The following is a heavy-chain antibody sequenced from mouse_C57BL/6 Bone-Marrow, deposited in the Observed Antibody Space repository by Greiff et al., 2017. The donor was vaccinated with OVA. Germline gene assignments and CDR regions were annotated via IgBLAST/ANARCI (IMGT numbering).Heavy chain of an antibody. D-gene: IGHD2-12*01. Sequence: QVQLQQPGAELVMPGASVKLSCKASGYTFTSYWMHWVKQRPGQGLEWIGEIDPSDSYTNYNQKFKGKSTLTVDKSSSTAYMQLSSLTSEDSAVYYCARYFTTGGLYYYAMDYWGPGTSVTVSS. CDR2: IDPSDSYT. J-gene: IGHJ4*01. CDR3: ARYFTTGGLYYYAMDY. CDR1: GYTFTSYW. V-gene: IGHV1-69*01.